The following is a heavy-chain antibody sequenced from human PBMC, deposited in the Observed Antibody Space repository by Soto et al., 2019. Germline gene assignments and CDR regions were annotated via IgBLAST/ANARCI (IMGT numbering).Heavy chain of an antibody. V-gene: IGHV3-74*01. CDR3: SKGGATVVTPLCDI. D-gene: IGHD4-17*01. Sequence: GRSLXLSCAASGFTFSSYLMYWFRQAPGKGLEWVSHMNNDGSYTIYAESVKGRFTFSRDNAKNTLYLQMNSLRAEDTAVYYCSKGGATVVTPLCDIWGQGTMVTVSS. J-gene: IGHJ3*02. CDR2: MNNDGSYT. CDR1: GFTFSSYL.